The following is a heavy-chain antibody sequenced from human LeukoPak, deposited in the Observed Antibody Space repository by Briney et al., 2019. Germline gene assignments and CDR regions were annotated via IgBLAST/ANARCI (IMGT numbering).Heavy chain of an antibody. CDR3: ARDSRDYVWGSYRSDYFDY. D-gene: IGHD3-16*02. J-gene: IGHJ4*02. CDR2: IYISGST. Sequence: SETLSLTRTVSGGSISSYYWSWSRPRAGKGLGWIGRIYISGSTNYSPSLKSRVTMSVDTSKNQFSLKLISVTVADTAVYYCARDSRDYVWGSYRSDYFDYWGQGTLVTVSS. CDR1: GGSISSYY. V-gene: IGHV4-4*07.